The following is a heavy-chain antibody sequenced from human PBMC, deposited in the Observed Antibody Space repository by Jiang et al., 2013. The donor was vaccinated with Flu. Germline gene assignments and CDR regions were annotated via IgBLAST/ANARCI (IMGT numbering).Heavy chain of an antibody. Sequence: SGAEVKKPGASVKVSCKVSGDSLTESSIHWVRQAPGKGLEWMGGFDPVDGKRIYAQKLQGRVNMTEDRITAYMEMSSLTFEDTAVYYCALYGIRNTFDFWGQGTLVTVSP. V-gene: IGHV1-24*01. CDR3: ALYGIRNTFDF. J-gene: IGHJ3*01. D-gene: IGHD2/OR15-2a*01. CDR2: FDPVDGKR. CDR1: GDSLTESS.